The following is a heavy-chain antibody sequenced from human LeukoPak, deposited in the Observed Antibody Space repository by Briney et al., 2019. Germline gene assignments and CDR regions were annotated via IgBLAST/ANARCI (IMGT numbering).Heavy chain of an antibody. CDR2: IYSSGST. D-gene: IGHD4-23*01. CDR3: ARGGKATVVTM. CDR1: GGSINSYY. V-gene: IGHV4-4*07. J-gene: IGHJ4*02. Sequence: SETLSLTCTVSGGSINSYYWSWIRPPAGKGLEWIGRIYSSGSTNYNPSLKSRVSMSLDTSKNQFSLKLTSVTAADTAVYYCARGGKATVVTMWGQGILVTVSS.